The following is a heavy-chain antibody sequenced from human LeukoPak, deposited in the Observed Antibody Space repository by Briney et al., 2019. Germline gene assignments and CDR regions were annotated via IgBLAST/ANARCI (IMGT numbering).Heavy chain of an antibody. V-gene: IGHV3-53*01. Sequence: GGSLRLSCTASGFTVSSNYMNWVRQAPGKGLEWVSVIYSGGSAYYADSVKGRFTISRDNAKNSLYLQMNSLRAEDTAVYYCARDSRKGYCSSTSCYARNNWFDPWGQGTPVTVSS. CDR3: ARDSRKGYCSSTSCYARNNWFDP. CDR1: GFTVSSNY. J-gene: IGHJ5*02. D-gene: IGHD2-2*01. CDR2: IYSGGSA.